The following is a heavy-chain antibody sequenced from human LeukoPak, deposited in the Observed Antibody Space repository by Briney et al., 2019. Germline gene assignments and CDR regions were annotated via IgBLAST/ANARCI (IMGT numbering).Heavy chain of an antibody. D-gene: IGHD6-13*01. V-gene: IGHV4-39*02. Sequence: PSETLSLTCTVSVGSISSSSYYWGWIRQPPGKGLEWIGSIYYSGSTYYNPSLKSRVTISVDTSKNQFSLKLSSVTAADTAVYYCAREAYSSSWYSPVYYYYGMDVWGQGTTVTVSS. CDR3: AREAYSSSWYSPVYYYYGMDV. CDR2: IYYSGST. CDR1: VGSISSSSYY. J-gene: IGHJ6*02.